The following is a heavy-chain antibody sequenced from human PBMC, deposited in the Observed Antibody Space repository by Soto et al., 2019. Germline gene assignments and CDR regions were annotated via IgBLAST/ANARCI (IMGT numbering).Heavy chain of an antibody. Sequence: QVQLQQWGAGLLKPSETLSLTCAVYGGSFSGYYWSWICQPPGKGLEWIGEINHSGSTNYNPSLKSRVTISVDTSKNQFSLKLSSVTAADTAVYYCARGLSSYSDYWGQGTLVTVSS. J-gene: IGHJ4*02. CDR1: GGSFSGYY. V-gene: IGHV4-34*01. CDR3: ARGLSSYSDY. CDR2: INHSGST. D-gene: IGHD2-2*01.